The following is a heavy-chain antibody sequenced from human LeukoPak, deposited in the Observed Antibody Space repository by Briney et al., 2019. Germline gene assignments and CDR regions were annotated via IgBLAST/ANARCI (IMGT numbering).Heavy chain of an antibody. V-gene: IGHV4-4*07. D-gene: IGHD3-10*01. Sequence: PSETLSLTCTVSGGSINSYWSWIRQPAGKGLEWIWRISGSGTITYNPALQSRLSISIDTSKNQFSLKLMSVTAADTAVYYCARDSGTTGEVKFDPWGQGTLVTVSS. CDR2: ISGSGTI. CDR3: ARDSGTTGEVKFDP. J-gene: IGHJ5*02. CDR1: GGSINSY.